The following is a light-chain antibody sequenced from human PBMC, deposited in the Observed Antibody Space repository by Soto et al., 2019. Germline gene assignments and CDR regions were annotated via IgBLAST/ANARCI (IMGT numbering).Light chain of an antibody. CDR2: DAS. CDR1: QSISSY. Sequence: EIQMTQSPSSLSASVGDRVTITCRASQSISSYLNWYQQKPGKAPKLLIYDASSLQSGVPSRFSGSGSGTDFTLTISSLQPEDFATYYCQQSYSTPFTFGPGTKVDIK. J-gene: IGKJ3*01. V-gene: IGKV1-39*01. CDR3: QQSYSTPFT.